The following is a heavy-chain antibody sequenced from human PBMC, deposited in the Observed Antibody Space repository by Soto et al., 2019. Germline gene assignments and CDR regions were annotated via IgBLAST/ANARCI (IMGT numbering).Heavy chain of an antibody. Sequence: PGGSLRGSGTASGFTFGDYDMSWVRQAPGKWLEWVGFIRSKAYGGTTEYAASVKGRFTISRDDSKSIAYLQMNSLKTEDTAVYYCTRVKSRLRWALGYWGQGTLVTVSS. D-gene: IGHD4-17*01. V-gene: IGHV3-49*04. J-gene: IGHJ4*02. CDR3: TRVKSRLRWALGY. CDR1: GFTFGDYD. CDR2: IRSKAYGGTT.